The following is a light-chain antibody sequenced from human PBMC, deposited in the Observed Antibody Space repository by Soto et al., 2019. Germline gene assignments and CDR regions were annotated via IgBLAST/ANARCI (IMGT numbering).Light chain of an antibody. CDR3: QQYNSYPWT. V-gene: IGKV1-8*01. CDR1: QGINNT. CDR2: GAS. J-gene: IGKJ1*01. Sequence: AIRMTQSPSSFSASTGDRVTITCRASQGINNTLAWYQQKPGKPPNLLIYGASTLQSEVPSRFNGSGSGTEFTLTISSLQPDDFATYYCQQYNSYPWTFGQGTKVDIK.